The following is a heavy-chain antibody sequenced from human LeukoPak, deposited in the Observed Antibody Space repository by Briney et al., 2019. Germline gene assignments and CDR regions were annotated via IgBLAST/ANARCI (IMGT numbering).Heavy chain of an antibody. CDR1: GYTFTSYD. D-gene: IGHD6-19*01. V-gene: IGHV1-8*01. CDR2: MNPNSGNT. CDR3: ARGSIAVAGTDC. Sequence: ASVKVSCKASGYTFTSYDINWVRQATGQGLEWMGWMNPNSGNTGYAQKFQGRVTMTRNTSISTAYMELSSLRSEDTAVYYCARGSIAVAGTDCWGQGTLVTVSS. J-gene: IGHJ4*02.